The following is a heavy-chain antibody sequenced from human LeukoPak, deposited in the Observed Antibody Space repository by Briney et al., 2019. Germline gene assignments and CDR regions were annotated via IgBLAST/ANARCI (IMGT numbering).Heavy chain of an antibody. V-gene: IGHV3-21*04. CDR2: ISTSSRYI. CDR3: ARADCSGSTCYLRHSWFDP. Sequence: GGSLRLSCAASGVTLTAFDMNWGRQAPGKGLEWVSSISTSSRYIYYRDSVKGRFTISRDDAKNSLYLQMNSLTVEDTALYYCARADCSGSTCYLRHSWFDPWGQGTPVTVSS. J-gene: IGHJ5*02. D-gene: IGHD2-2*01. CDR1: GVTLTAFD.